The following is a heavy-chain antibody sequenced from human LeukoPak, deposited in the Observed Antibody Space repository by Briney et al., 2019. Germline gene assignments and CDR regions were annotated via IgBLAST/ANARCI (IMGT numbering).Heavy chain of an antibody. Sequence: PSETLSLTCAVYGGSFSGYYWSWIRQPPGKGLEWIGEINHSGSTNYNPSLKSRVTISVDTSKNQFSLKLSSVTAADTAVYYCARRRRAARGAFDIWGQGTMVTVSS. D-gene: IGHD2-15*01. CDR3: ARRRRAARGAFDI. CDR2: INHSGST. V-gene: IGHV4-34*01. CDR1: GGSFSGYY. J-gene: IGHJ3*02.